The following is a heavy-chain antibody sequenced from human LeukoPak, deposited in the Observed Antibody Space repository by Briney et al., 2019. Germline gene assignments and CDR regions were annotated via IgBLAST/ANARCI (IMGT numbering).Heavy chain of an antibody. CDR2: INPNSGGT. D-gene: IGHD2-2*01. V-gene: IGHV1-2*02. CDR3: ARCEGYCSSISCYHDAFDI. J-gene: IGHJ3*02. CDR1: GYTFTGYY. Sequence: ASVKVSCKASGYTFTGYYMHWVRQAPGQGLEWMGWINPNSGGTNYAQKFQGRVTMTRDTSISTAYMELSRLRSDDTAVYYCARCEGYCSSISCYHDAFDIWGQGTMVTVSS.